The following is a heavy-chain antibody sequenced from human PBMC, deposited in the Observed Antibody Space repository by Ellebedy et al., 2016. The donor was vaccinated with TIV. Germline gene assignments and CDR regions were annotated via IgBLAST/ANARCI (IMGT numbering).Heavy chain of an antibody. CDR1: GFTFSSYE. Sequence: GESLKISCLASGFTFSSYEMNWVRQAPGKGLEWVSSIDSSSNIIYYADSVRGRFSISRDNAKNSLYLQLNGLRGGDTAVYYCARFIVRRPYYYGLDVWGQGTAVTVSS. D-gene: IGHD3-10*01. CDR2: IDSSSNII. J-gene: IGHJ6*02. V-gene: IGHV3-48*03. CDR3: ARFIVRRPYYYGLDV.